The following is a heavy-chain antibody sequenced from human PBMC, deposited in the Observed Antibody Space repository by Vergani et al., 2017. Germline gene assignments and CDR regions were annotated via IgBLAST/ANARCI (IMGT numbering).Heavy chain of an antibody. CDR3: AREQNRVATIFAPGRQTPKYKWFDP. CDR1: GYTFTGYY. D-gene: IGHD5-12*01. J-gene: IGHJ5*02. CDR2: INPNSGGT. V-gene: IGHV1-2*02. Sequence: QVQLVQSGAEVKKPGASVKVSCKASGYTFTGYYMHWVRQAPGQGLEWMGWINPNSGGTNYAQKFQGRVTMTRDTSISTAYMELSRLRSEDTAVYYCAREQNRVATIFAPGRQTPKYKWFDPWGQGTLVTVSS.